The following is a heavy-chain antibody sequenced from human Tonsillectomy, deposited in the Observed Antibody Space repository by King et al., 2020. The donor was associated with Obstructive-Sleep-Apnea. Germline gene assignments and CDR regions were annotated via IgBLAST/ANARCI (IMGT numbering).Heavy chain of an antibody. CDR1: GDSIRSDSYY. V-gene: IGHV4-39*07. Sequence: LQLQESGPGLVKPSETLSLTCTVSGDSIRSDSYYWGWIRQPPGRGLEWIGSVFYNGNTYYNPSLKSRVNISVNTSKNQFSLNLPSVTAADTAVYYCAGVLRWDYALDVWGQGTTVTVSS. J-gene: IGHJ6*02. D-gene: IGHD4-23*01. CDR3: AGVLRWDYALDV. CDR2: VFYNGNT.